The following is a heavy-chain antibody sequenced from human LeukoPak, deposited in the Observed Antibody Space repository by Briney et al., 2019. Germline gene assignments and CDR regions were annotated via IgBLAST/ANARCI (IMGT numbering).Heavy chain of an antibody. V-gene: IGHV4-39*01. CDR3: ARHFTDVVVVAASHTSFDY. J-gene: IGHJ4*02. Sequence: PSDTLSLTCTVSGGSINSSSSYWRWIRQPPAKGLEWIGSIYYSESTHNHPSLTSRDTITVDTSKNQFALKLTSVTAADTVLYYGARHFTDVVVVAASHTSFDYWGQGTLVTVSS. CDR1: GGSINSSSSY. D-gene: IGHD2-15*01. CDR2: IYYSEST.